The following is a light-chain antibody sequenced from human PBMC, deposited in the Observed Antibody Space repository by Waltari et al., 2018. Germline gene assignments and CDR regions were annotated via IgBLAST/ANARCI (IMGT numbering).Light chain of an antibody. J-gene: IGKJ1*01. V-gene: IGKV1-5*03. Sequence: DIQMTQSPSTLSASVGDRVPITCRASQSIGNWLAWYQQKPGKAPNLLTSKASALESGVPSRFSGSGSGTEFTLTISSLQPDDFATYYCHQYSSFPWALGQGTKVEIK. CDR2: KAS. CDR1: QSIGNW. CDR3: HQYSSFPWA.